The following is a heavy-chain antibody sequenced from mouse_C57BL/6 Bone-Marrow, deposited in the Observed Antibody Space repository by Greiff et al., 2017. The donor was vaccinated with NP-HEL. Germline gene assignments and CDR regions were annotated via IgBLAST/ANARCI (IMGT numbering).Heavy chain of an antibody. Sequence: VQLQQSGPELVKPGASVKISCKASGYAFSSSWMNWVKQRPGKGLEWIGRIYPGDGDTNYNGKFKGKATLTADKSSSTAYMQLSSLTSEDSAVYFCARLSSSYWYFDVWGTGTTVTVSS. V-gene: IGHV1-82*01. D-gene: IGHD1-1*01. CDR2: IYPGDGDT. CDR3: ARLSSSYWYFDV. CDR1: GYAFSSSW. J-gene: IGHJ1*03.